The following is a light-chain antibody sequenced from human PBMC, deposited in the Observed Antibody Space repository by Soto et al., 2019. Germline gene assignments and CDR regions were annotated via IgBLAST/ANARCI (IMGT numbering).Light chain of an antibody. CDR3: QQYGRSPPMYT. J-gene: IGKJ2*01. V-gene: IGKV3-20*01. CDR1: QSVSSVY. Sequence: EIVLTQSPGTLSLSPGERATLSCRASQSVSSVYLAWYQQKPGQAPRLLIYSASTRATGIPDRFSGSGSGTDFPLTISRLEPEDFAVYYCQQYGRSPPMYTFGQGTKLEIK. CDR2: SAS.